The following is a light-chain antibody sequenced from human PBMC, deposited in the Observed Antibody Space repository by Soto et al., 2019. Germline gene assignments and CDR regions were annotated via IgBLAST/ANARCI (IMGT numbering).Light chain of an antibody. CDR1: QSVSSSY. CDR3: QEYGSSRRT. V-gene: IGKV3-20*01. Sequence: IVLTQSPGTLSLSPGERATLSCRASQSVSSSYLAWYQQKPGQAPRLLIYDASSRATGIPDRFSGSGSGTDFTLTISRLEPEDFAVYYCQEYGSSRRTFGQGTKVEIK. J-gene: IGKJ1*01. CDR2: DAS.